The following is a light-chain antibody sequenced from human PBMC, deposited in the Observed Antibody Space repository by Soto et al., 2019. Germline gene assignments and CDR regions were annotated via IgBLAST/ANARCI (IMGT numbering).Light chain of an antibody. Sequence: EIVMTQSPATLSVSPGERATLSCRASQRISSNLAWYQHKTGQAPRLLIYAASTSATGVPARFCGSGSETEFSLPISSMQSEDFGVYYCQHYNYWPPFSFGQGTRLEIK. CDR1: QRISSN. V-gene: IGKV3-15*01. CDR3: QHYNYWPPFS. CDR2: AAS. J-gene: IGKJ2*01.